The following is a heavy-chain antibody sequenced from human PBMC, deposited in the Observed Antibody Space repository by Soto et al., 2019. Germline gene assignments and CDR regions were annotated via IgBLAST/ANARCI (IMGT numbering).Heavy chain of an antibody. Sequence: GGSLRLSCAASGFTFSSYAMSWVRQAPGKGLEWVSAISGSGGSTYYADSVKGRFTISRDNSKNTLYLQMNSLRAEGTAVYYCVNLAYCGCDCYSPTAEYFQHCGHGTLVTV. CDR2: ISGSGGST. D-gene: IGHD2-21*02. CDR1: GFTFSSYA. CDR3: VNLAYCGCDCYSPTAEYFQH. V-gene: IGHV3-23*01. J-gene: IGHJ1*01.